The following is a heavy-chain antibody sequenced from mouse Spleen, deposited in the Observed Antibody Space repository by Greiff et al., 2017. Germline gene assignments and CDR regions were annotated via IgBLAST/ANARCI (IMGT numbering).Heavy chain of an antibody. J-gene: IGHJ4*01. CDR2: ISSGSSTI. CDR3: ARRYSNPYAMDY. D-gene: IGHD2-5*01. V-gene: IGHV5-17*01. Sequence: EVKVEESGGGLVKPGGSLKLSCAASGFTFSDYGMHWVRQAPEKGLEWVAYISSGSSTIYYADTVKGRFTISRDNAKNTLFLQMTSLRSEDTAMYYCARRYSNPYAMDYWGQGTSVTVSS. CDR1: GFTFSDYG.